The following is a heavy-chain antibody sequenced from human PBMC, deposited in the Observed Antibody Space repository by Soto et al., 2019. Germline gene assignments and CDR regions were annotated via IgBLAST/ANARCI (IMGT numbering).Heavy chain of an antibody. CDR1: SDSISGSNW. CDR3: ARVAAATGTCFDL. V-gene: IGHV4-4*02. CDR2: FYHSGST. Sequence: QVQLQESGPGLVKPSGTLSLTCAVSSDSISGSNWWSWVRQPPGKGLEWIGEFYHSGSTNCNPSLKSRVTISVDKSKNQFSLKLSSVTAADTAVYYCARVAAATGTCFDLWGRGTLVTVSS. D-gene: IGHD6-13*01. J-gene: IGHJ2*01.